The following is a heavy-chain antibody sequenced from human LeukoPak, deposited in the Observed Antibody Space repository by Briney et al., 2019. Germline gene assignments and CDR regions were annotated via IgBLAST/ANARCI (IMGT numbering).Heavy chain of an antibody. V-gene: IGHV3-74*01. CDR2: INADGSNT. CDR3: VSYAQYATGHYYPAY. CDR1: GFTFSTYW. Sequence: GGSLRLSCAASGFTFSTYWMHWVRHAPVKGLVWVSRINADGSNTNYADSVKGRFTISRDNTKNTLYLQMNSLRAEDTAVYYCVSYAQYATGHYYPAYWGQGTLVTVSS. J-gene: IGHJ4*02. D-gene: IGHD3-9*01.